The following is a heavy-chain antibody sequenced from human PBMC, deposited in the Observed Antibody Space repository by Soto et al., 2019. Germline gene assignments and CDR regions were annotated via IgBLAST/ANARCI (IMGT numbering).Heavy chain of an antibody. D-gene: IGHD6-13*01. V-gene: IGHV4-61*01. CDR1: GGSVSSGSYY. CDR3: ARSGYSSSGYLDYYGMDV. Sequence: QVQLQESGPGLVKPSETLSLTCTVSGGSVSSGSYYWSWIRQPPGKGLEWIGYIYYSVSTNYNPSRKSRVAIPVDTPKNQFSLKLSSVPAADTAVYYCARSGYSSSGYLDYYGMDVWGQGTTVTVSS. J-gene: IGHJ6*02. CDR2: IYYSVST.